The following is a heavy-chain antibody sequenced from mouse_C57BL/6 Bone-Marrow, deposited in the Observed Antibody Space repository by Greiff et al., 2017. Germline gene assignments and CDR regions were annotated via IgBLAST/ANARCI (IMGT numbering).Heavy chain of an antibody. J-gene: IGHJ1*03. V-gene: IGHV1-64*01. CDR3: ARELGRWYFDV. CDR2: IHPNSGST. Sequence: VQLQQPGAELVKPGASVKLSCKASGYTFTSYWMHWVKQRPGQCLEWIGMIHPNSGSTNYNEKFQSKATLTVDKSSRTAYMQLSSLTSEDSAVYYCARELGRWYFDVWGTGTTVTVSS. D-gene: IGHD4-1*01. CDR1: GYTFTSYW.